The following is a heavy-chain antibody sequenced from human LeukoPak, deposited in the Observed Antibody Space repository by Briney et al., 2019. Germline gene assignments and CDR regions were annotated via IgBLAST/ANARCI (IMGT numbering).Heavy chain of an antibody. CDR1: GFTFSSYS. J-gene: IGHJ4*02. Sequence: GGSLRLSCAASGFTFSSYSMNWVRQAPGKGLEWVSSISSSSYIYYADSVKGRFTISRDNAKNSLYLQMNSLRAEDTAVYYCARVGKVVVNDYWGQGTLVTVSS. CDR3: ARVGKVVVNDY. D-gene: IGHD3-22*01. V-gene: IGHV3-21*01. CDR2: ISSSSYI.